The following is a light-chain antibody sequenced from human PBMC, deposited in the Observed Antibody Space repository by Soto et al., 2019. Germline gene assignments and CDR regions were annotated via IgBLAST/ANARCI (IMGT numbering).Light chain of an antibody. V-gene: IGKV3-20*01. CDR3: QQYGSSVT. J-gene: IGKJ4*01. CDR2: GAF. Sequence: EIVLTQSPGTLSLSQGERATLSCRASQTVSSTYLAWYQHKPGQAPRLLIYGAFSRATGIPDKFSGSGSGTDFTLTINRLEPEDFAVYYCQQYGSSVTFGGGTKVDI. CDR1: QTVSSTY.